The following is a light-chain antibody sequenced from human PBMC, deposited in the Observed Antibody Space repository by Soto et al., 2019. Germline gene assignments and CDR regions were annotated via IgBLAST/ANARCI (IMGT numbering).Light chain of an antibody. CDR3: TSYTTANTLV. J-gene: IGLJ1*01. CDR1: SDDIGAFKF. CDR2: EVS. Sequence: QSALTQPASVSGSPGQSITISCTGTSDDIGAFKFVSWYQQHPGKAPKLLIYEVSRRPSGGSDRFSGSRTGNRASLTLSGLQDEDESDYYCTSYTTANTLVFGTGTKVTVL. V-gene: IGLV2-14*03.